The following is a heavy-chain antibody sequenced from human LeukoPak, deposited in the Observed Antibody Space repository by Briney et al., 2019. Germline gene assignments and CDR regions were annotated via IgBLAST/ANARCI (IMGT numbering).Heavy chain of an antibody. V-gene: IGHV4-59*08. Sequence: SETLSLTCNVSGDSIRNYYWSWIRQPPGKGLEWIGHIYYSGSTYYNPSLKSRVTISVDTSKNQFSLKLTSVTAADTAVYYCARLSGSPHPPFDYWGQGTLVTVSS. CDR1: GDSIRNYY. J-gene: IGHJ4*02. CDR3: ARLSGSPHPPFDY. CDR2: IYYSGST. D-gene: IGHD1-26*01.